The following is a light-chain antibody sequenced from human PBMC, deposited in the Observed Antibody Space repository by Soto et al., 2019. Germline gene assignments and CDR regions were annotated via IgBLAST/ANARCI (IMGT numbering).Light chain of an antibody. CDR1: QSVSSY. CDR3: QQRRNWPLT. V-gene: IGKV3-11*01. J-gene: IGKJ4*01. Sequence: EIVLTQSPATLSLSPGERAALSCRASQSVSSYLAWYQQKPGHAPRLLIYDASNRATGIPARFSGSGSGTDFTLTISSLEPEDFALYYCQQRRNWPLTFGGGTKVEIK. CDR2: DAS.